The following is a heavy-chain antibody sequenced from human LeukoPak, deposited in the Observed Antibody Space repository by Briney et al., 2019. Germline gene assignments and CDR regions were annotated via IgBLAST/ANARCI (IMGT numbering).Heavy chain of an antibody. CDR3: ARIEEYSSSWYYFDY. V-gene: IGHV2-70*01. D-gene: IGHD6-13*01. CDR1: GFSLSTSGMC. J-gene: IGHJ4*02. Sequence: SGPTLVNPTQTLTLTCTFSGFSLSTSGMCVSWIRQPPGKALESLALIDWDDDKYYSTSLKTRLTISKATSKNQVVLTLTNMDPVDTATYYCARIEEYSSSWYYFDYWGQGTLVTVSS. CDR2: IDWDDDK.